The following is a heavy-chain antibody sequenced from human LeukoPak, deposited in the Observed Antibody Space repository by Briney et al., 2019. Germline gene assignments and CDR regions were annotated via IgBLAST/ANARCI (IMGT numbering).Heavy chain of an antibody. CDR1: GFTFSTYG. V-gene: IGHV3-30*02. J-gene: IGHJ4*02. CDR2: IRYDGNNK. CDR3: AKNGPDYIWGNYLDY. Sequence: PGGSLRLSCAAPGFTFSTYGMHWVRQAPGKGLEWVAFIRYDGNNKYYADSVKGRFTISRDNSENMLYLEMKSLRPEDTAVYHCAKNGPDYIWGNYLDYWGQGTLVTVSS. D-gene: IGHD3-16*01.